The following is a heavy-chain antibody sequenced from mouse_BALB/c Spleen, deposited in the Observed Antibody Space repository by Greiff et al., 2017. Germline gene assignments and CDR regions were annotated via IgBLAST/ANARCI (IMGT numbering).Heavy chain of an antibody. CDR1: GYTFTSYV. Sequence: VQLQQSGPELVKPGASVKMSCKASGYTFTSYVMHWVKQKPGQGLEWIGYINPYNDGTKYNEKFKGKATLTSDKSSSTAYMELSSLTSEDSAVYYRARRGYYGSRNYYAMDYWGQGTSVTVSS. D-gene: IGHD1-1*01. CDR3: ARRGYYGSRNYYAMDY. V-gene: IGHV1-14*01. J-gene: IGHJ4*01. CDR2: INPYNDGT.